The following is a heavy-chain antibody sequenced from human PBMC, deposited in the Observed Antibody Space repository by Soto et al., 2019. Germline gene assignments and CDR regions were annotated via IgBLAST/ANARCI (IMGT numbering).Heavy chain of an antibody. J-gene: IGHJ4*02. CDR2: ISSSSSYI. CDR1: GFTFSSYS. Sequence: EVQLVESGGGLVKPGGSLRLSCAASGFTFSSYSMNWVRQAPGKGLEWVSSISSSSSYIYYADSVKGRFTISRDNAKNSLDLQTNSLRAEDTAVYYGSGARRGGYDYRDYWGQGALVTVSS. V-gene: IGHV3-21*01. CDR3: SGARRGGYDYRDY. D-gene: IGHD5-12*01.